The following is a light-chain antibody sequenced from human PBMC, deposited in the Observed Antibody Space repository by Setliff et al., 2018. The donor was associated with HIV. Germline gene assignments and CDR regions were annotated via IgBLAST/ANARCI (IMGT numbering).Light chain of an antibody. Sequence: QSALTQPRSVSGSPGQSVTISCTGTTSDVGGYNFVSWYQHHPGKAPKLMIYDVIKRPSGVPDRFSGSKSGNTASLTNSGLQAEDEADYYCCSYAGSHTFVFGTGTKVTVL. CDR1: TSDVGGYNF. CDR2: DVI. J-gene: IGLJ1*01. CDR3: CSYAGSHTFV. V-gene: IGLV2-11*01.